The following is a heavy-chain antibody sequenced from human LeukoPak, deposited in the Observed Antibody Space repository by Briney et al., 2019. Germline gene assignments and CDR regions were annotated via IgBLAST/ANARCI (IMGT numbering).Heavy chain of an antibody. CDR3: ARDSQEFFQH. Sequence: PGGSLRLSCAASGFTFSSYAIHWVRQAPGKGLEWVSLISGDGGSTYYADSMKGRFTISRDNSKNSLYLQMNSLRTEDTALYYCARDSQEFFQHWGQGTLVTVSS. J-gene: IGHJ1*01. CDR1: GFTFSSYA. V-gene: IGHV3-43*02. CDR2: ISGDGGST.